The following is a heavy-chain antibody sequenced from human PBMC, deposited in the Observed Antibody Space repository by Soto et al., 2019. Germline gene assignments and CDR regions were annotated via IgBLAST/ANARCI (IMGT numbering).Heavy chain of an antibody. CDR1: GGSISSSSYY. Sequence: ASETLSLTCTVSGGSISSSSYYWAWIRQPPGKGLEWIGNIYYTGSTYYNPSLKSRVTISVDTSKSQFSLQLSSVTAADTAVYYCAYSSSSNAFDIWGQGTMVTVSS. D-gene: IGHD6-13*01. CDR2: IYYTGST. CDR3: AYSSSSNAFDI. J-gene: IGHJ3*02. V-gene: IGHV4-39*01.